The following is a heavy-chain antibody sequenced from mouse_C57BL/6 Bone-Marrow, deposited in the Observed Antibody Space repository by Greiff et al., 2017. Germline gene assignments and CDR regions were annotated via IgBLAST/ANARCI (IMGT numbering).Heavy chain of an antibody. Sequence: VQLQQSGAELVRPGASVKLSCTASGFNIKDDYMHWVKQRPEQGLEWIGWIDPENGDTEYASKFQGKATITAATSSNTAYLQRRSLTSADTAVYYCTTTGYLFAFGGRGPRVSVTA. J-gene: IGHJ3*01. CDR2: IDPENGDT. D-gene: IGHD2-2*01. CDR1: GFNIKDDY. V-gene: IGHV14-4*01. CDR3: TTTGYLFAF.